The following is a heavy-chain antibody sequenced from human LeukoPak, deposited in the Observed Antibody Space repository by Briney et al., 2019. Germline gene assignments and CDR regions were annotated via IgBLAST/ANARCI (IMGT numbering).Heavy chain of an antibody. D-gene: IGHD1-26*01. CDR2: ISASGSYT. J-gene: IGHJ3*02. Sequence: GGSLRLSCAASGFSFSDEYMSWIRQAPGQGLEWISYISASGSYTNYADSVKGRFTISRDNAKNSLYLQMNSLRAEDTAVYYCARDQWELLGSAAFDIWGQGTMVTVSS. CDR3: ARDQWELLGSAAFDI. CDR1: GFSFSDEY. V-gene: IGHV3-11*06.